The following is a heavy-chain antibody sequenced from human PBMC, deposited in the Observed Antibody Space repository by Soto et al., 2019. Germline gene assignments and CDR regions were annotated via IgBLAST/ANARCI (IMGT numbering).Heavy chain of an antibody. CDR1: GGSFGTNY. CDR3: AKDSAGRGPFDP. D-gene: IGHD2-15*01. Sequence: SSETLSLTCSISGGSFGTNYWSWIRQAPGKALEWIGYTYYTGSTKYNPSLKSRATISVDTSKNQFSLTLNSATAADTAVYYCAKDSAGRGPFDPWGQGILVTVSS. CDR2: TYYTGST. V-gene: IGHV4-59*13. J-gene: IGHJ5*02.